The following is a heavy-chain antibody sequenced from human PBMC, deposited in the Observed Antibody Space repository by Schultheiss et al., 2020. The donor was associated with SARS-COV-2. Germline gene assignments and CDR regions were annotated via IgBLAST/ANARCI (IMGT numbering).Heavy chain of an antibody. CDR2: IYYSGST. CDR3: ARRVGYCSSISCPYYYSMDV. CDR1: GGSISSSSYY. D-gene: IGHD2-2*01. Sequence: SETLSLTCTVSGGSISSSSYYWGWIRQPPGKGLEWIGSIYYSGSTYYNPSLKSRVTISVDTSKNQFSLKLNSVTAADTAVYYCARRVGYCSSISCPYYYSMDVWGQGTMVTVSS. J-gene: IGHJ6*02. V-gene: IGHV4-39*01.